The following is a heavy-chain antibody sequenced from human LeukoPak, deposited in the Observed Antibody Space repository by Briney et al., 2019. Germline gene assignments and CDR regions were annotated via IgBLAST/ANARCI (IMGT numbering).Heavy chain of an antibody. D-gene: IGHD3-3*01. CDR3: ARDTLYYDFWSGYLPSAFDY. Sequence: GGSLRLSCAASGLTFSSYSMNWVRQAPGKGLEWVSSINSSSSYISYADSVKGRFTISRDNAKNSLYLQMNSLRAEDTAVYYGARDTLYYDFWSGYLPSAFDYWGQGTLVTVSS. J-gene: IGHJ4*02. V-gene: IGHV3-21*01. CDR1: GLTFSSYS. CDR2: INSSSSYI.